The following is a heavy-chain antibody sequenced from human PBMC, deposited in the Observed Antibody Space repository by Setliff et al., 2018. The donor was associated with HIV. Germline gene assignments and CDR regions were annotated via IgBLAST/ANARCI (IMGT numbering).Heavy chain of an antibody. CDR2: IDYDGRT. Sequence: PSETLSLTCNVSGDSINKRYWAWVRQPPGKVLEWIGYIDYDGRTSTKSSLKDRVTLSIDTYNKQFSLKLTSVTVADTAVYYCVRHSSQWLTFRGAYYFDSWGLGVLVTVSS. CDR3: VRHSSQWLTFRGAYYFDS. J-gene: IGHJ4*02. CDR1: GDSINKRY. D-gene: IGHD3-9*01. V-gene: IGHV4-59*08.